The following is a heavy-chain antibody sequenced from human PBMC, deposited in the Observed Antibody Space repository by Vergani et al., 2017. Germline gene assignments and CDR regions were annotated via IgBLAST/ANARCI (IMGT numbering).Heavy chain of an antibody. V-gene: IGHV1-18*01. D-gene: IGHD5-18*01. CDR1: GYTFTSYG. J-gene: IGHJ3*02. Sequence: QVQLVQSGAEVKKPGASVKVSCKASGYTFTSYGISWVRQAPEQGLEWMGWISAYNGNTNYAQKLQGRVTMTTDTSTSTAYMELRSLRSDDTAVYYCAGVTRGYSYGDDAFDIWGQGTMVTVSS. CDR3: AGVTRGYSYGDDAFDI. CDR2: ISAYNGNT.